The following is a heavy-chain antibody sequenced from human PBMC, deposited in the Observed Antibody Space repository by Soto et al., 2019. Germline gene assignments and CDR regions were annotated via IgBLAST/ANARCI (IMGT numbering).Heavy chain of an antibody. CDR2: ISGSGGST. CDR1: GFTLSSYG. D-gene: IGHD2-15*01. CDR3: AKDSDYRDRIFWYFDL. V-gene: IGHV3-23*01. Sequence: EVQLLESGGGLVQPGGSLRLSCAASGFTLSSYGMSWVRQAPGKGLEWVSVISGSGGSTYYADSVKGRFTISRDNSKNTLYLQMNTLRAEDKAVYYCAKDSDYRDRIFWYFDLWGRGTLVTVSS. J-gene: IGHJ2*01.